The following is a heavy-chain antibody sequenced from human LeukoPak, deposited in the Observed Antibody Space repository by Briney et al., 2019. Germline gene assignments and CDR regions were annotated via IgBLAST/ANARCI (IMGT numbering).Heavy chain of an antibody. V-gene: IGHV4-59*01. D-gene: IGHD6-13*01. CDR2: IYYSGST. CDR1: GDSISSYY. Sequence: KASETLSLTCTVSGDSISSYYWSSIRQPPGKGLEWIGYIYYSGSTNYNPSLKSRVTISVDTSKNQFSLKLSSVTAADTAVYYCARVLAAEGAFDIWGQGTMVTVSS. J-gene: IGHJ3*02. CDR3: ARVLAAEGAFDI.